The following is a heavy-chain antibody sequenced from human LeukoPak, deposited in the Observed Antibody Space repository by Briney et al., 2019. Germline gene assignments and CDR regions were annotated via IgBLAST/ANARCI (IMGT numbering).Heavy chain of an antibody. CDR3: ARQSSVTRSGLDS. CDR2: ISYDGSNK. CDR1: GFTFSSYA. Sequence: GGSLRLSCAASGFTFSSYAMHWVRQAPGEGLEWVAAISYDGSNKKYGDSVKGRFTIPSDNSKNTLYLQMNSLRPEDTAVYYCARQSSVTRSGLDSWGQGTLVTVSS. V-gene: IGHV3-30*04. D-gene: IGHD4-17*01. J-gene: IGHJ4*02.